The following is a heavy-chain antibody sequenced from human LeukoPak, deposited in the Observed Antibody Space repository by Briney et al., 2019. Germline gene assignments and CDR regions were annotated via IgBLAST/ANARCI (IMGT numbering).Heavy chain of an antibody. Sequence: GGSLRLSCAASGFTFSSYGMSWVRQAPGKGLEWVSAISGSGGSTYYADSVKGRFTISRDNSKNTLYLQMNSLRAEDTAVYYCARVRGYCGGDCYLESAFDIWGQGTMVTVSS. CDR1: GFTFSSYG. D-gene: IGHD2-21*02. J-gene: IGHJ3*02. CDR2: ISGSGGST. V-gene: IGHV3-23*01. CDR3: ARVRGYCGGDCYLESAFDI.